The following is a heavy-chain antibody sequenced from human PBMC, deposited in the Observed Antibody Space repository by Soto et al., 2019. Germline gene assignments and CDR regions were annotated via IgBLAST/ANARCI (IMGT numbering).Heavy chain of an antibody. CDR2: IDPNSGAT. V-gene: IGHV1-2*02. D-gene: IGHD5-18*01. J-gene: IGHJ6*02. CDR1: GYILTGYS. Sequence: QVYLVQSGAEVRRPGASVKVSCTAFGYILTGYSLHWVRQAPGQGLEWMGWIDPNSGATNYAERFHGSVSMTTDTAISAAYLELSSLRSDDTAVYYCARGYGSSPNMELRFGMDGWGQGTTISVSS. CDR3: ARGYGSSPNMELRFGMDG.